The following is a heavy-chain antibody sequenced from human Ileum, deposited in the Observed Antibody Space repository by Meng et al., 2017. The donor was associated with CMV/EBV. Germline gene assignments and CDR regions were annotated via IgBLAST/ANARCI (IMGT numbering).Heavy chain of an antibody. CDR1: VASVGIPGYY. V-gene: IGHV4-31*03. J-gene: IGHJ5*01. Sequence: QVQLRETGPGLLMPAQPLSLTCTVSVASVGIPGYYWNWTRQHPGKGLEWIGHILYSETTYYNPSLKGRVTISIDTSNNQFSLSLKSVTAADTAVYYCARDHDYGEYGGWFDPWGQGTLVTVSS. CDR2: ILYSETT. D-gene: IGHD4-17*01. CDR3: ARDHDYGEYGGWFDP.